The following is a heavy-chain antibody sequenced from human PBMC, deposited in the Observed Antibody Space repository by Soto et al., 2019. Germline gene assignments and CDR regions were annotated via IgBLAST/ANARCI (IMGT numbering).Heavy chain of an antibody. J-gene: IGHJ6*02. CDR2: ISGRGDST. D-gene: IGHD4-17*01. Sequence: QPGGSLRLSCAASGFTFYSYAMTWVRQAPGKALEWVSTISGRGDSTYYADSVKGRFSISGDNYKNTVSLQMNSLRAENTAVYFCARVWERTVTTRNYFYGIDVWGRGTTVTVSS. CDR1: GFTFYSYA. V-gene: IGHV3-23*01. CDR3: ARVWERTVTTRNYFYGIDV.